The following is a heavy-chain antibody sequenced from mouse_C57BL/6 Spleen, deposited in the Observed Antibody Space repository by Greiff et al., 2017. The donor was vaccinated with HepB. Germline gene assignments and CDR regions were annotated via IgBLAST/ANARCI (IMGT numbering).Heavy chain of an antibody. CDR3: ERKGESGDYVDY. Sequence: VQLQQPGAELVMPGASVKLSCKASGYTFTSYWMHWVKQRPGQGLEWIGEIDPSDSYTNYNQKFKGKSTLTVDTASSTTYMQLSSLTSEDAAVYYCERKGESGDYVDYWGQGTTLTVSS. J-gene: IGHJ2*01. D-gene: IGHD1-3*01. CDR1: GYTFTSYW. CDR2: IDPSDSYT. V-gene: IGHV1-69*01.